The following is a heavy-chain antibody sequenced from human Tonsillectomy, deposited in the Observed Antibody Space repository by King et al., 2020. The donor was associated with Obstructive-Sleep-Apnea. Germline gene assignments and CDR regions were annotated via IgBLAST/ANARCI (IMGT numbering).Heavy chain of an antibody. CDR3: ARTPDGYFDY. V-gene: IGHV4-4*02. CDR2: ISHSGST. J-gene: IGHJ4*02. Sequence: VQLQESGPRLVEPSWTLSLTCGVSGGSLSSNNWWGFVLQPPWKGVGWIGGISHSGSTHYNPSLKSGVTISVDKSKNKFSLKLSSVTAADTAVYYCARTPDGYFDYWGQGTLVTVSS. CDR1: GGSLSSNNW. D-gene: IGHD1-14*01.